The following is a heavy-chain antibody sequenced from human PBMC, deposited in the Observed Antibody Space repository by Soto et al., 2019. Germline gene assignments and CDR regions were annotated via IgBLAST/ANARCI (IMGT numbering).Heavy chain of an antibody. CDR2: VSIGGST. D-gene: IGHD2-15*01. Sequence: DVQLLESGGGLVQPEGSLRLSCAASGFTFSSYAMGWVRQGPGKGLEWVAVVSIGGSTHYADSVMGRFTITRDNSKNTLSLQMNSLTADDTAVYFCAKRRGAGGHFDYWGQGALVTVSS. J-gene: IGHJ4*02. V-gene: IGHV3-23*01. CDR1: GFTFSSYA. CDR3: AKRRGAGGHFDY.